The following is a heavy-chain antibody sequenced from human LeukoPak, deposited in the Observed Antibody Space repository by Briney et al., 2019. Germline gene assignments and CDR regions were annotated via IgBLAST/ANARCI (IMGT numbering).Heavy chain of an antibody. J-gene: IGHJ4*02. CDR2: ISSGSTYI. Sequence: GGSLRLSCAASGFTFTTYGMNWVRQAPGKGLEWVSFISSGSTYIYYADSVKGRFTISRDNAKNSVYLQMNSLRAEDTAVYCCAREPGPAAPPVDYWGQGTLVTVSS. D-gene: IGHD2-2*01. CDR1: GFTFTTYG. CDR3: AREPGPAAPPVDY. V-gene: IGHV3-21*01.